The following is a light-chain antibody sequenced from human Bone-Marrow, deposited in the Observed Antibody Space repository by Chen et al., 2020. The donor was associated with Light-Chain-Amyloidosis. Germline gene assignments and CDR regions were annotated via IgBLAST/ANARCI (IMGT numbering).Light chain of an antibody. CDR1: DLPTKY. CDR3: QSADSSGTYEVI. J-gene: IGLJ2*01. CDR2: RDT. Sequence: SYALTHPPSVSVSPGQTARITCSGDDLPTKYAYWYQQKPGQAPVLVIHRDTERRSGISERFSGSSSGTTATLTISGVQAEDEADYHCQSADSSGTYEVIFGGGTKLTVL. V-gene: IGLV3-25*03.